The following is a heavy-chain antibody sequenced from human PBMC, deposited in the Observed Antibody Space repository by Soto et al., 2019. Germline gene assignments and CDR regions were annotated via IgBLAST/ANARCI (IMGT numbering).Heavy chain of an antibody. CDR1: GGSLSGYY. V-gene: IGHV4-34*01. CDR3: ARAVRYFDWPPAY. J-gene: IGHJ4*02. CDR2: INHSGST. Sequence: SETLSLTCAVYGGSLSGYYWSWIRQPPGKGLEWIGEINHSGSTNYNPSLKSRVTISVDTSKNQFSLKLSSVTAADTAVYYCARAVRYFDWPPAYWGQGTLVTVSS. D-gene: IGHD3-9*01.